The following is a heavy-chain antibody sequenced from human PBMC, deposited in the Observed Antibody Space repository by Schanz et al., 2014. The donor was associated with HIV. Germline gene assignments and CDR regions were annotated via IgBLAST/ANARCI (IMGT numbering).Heavy chain of an antibody. D-gene: IGHD4-17*01. CDR3: AKGYGDYYWYFDL. V-gene: IGHV3-30*18. CDR1: GFTFRTHG. CDR2: ISYDGSIK. Sequence: QVQLVESGGGVVQPGRSLRLSCAASGFTFRTHGIHWVRQAPAKGLEWVAVISYDGSIKEYADSVKGRFAISRDNSKNTVYLQMNSLRGEDSAVYYCAKGYGDYYWYFDLWGRGTLVTVSS. J-gene: IGHJ2*01.